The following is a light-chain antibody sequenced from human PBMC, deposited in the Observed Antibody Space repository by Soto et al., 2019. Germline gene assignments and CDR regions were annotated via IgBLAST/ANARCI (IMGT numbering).Light chain of an antibody. CDR1: SSDVGGYNY. J-gene: IGLJ3*02. V-gene: IGLV2-14*01. CDR2: DVS. Sequence: SVLTQPASVSGSPGQSITISCTGTSSDVGGYNYVSWYQQHPGKAPKLMIYDVSNRPSGVSNRFSGSKSGNTASLTISGLQAEDEAYYYCSSHTSSSTRVFGGGTKLTVL. CDR3: SSHTSSSTRV.